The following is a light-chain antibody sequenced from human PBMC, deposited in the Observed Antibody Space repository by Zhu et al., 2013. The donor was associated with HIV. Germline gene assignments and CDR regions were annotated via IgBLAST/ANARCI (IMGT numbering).Light chain of an antibody. CDR1: LSISSNY. Sequence: EIVLTQSPGTLSLSPGERATLSCRASLSISSNYLAWYQQKPGQAPRLLIHGASNRATGIPDRFSGSGSGTDFTLTISRLEPEDFAVYYCQQYGSSRETFGQGTKVEVK. J-gene: IGKJ1*01. V-gene: IGKV3-20*01. CDR3: QQYGSSRET. CDR2: GAS.